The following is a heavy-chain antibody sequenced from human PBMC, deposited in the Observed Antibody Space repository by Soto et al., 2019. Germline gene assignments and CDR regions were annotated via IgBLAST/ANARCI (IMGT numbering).Heavy chain of an antibody. Sequence: PSETLSLTCTVSGGSISSYYWSWIRQPPGKGLEWIGYIYYSGSTNYNPSLKSRVTISVDTSKNQFSLKLSSVTAADTAVYYCARTTVTRWFDPWGQGTLVTVS. V-gene: IGHV4-59*01. J-gene: IGHJ5*02. CDR1: GGSISSYY. D-gene: IGHD4-17*01. CDR2: IYYSGST. CDR3: ARTTVTRWFDP.